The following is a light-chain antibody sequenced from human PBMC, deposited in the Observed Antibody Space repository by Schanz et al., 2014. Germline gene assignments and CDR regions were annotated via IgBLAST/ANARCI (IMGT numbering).Light chain of an antibody. Sequence: QSVLTQPPSVSGAPGQRVTISCTGSSSNIGTGYDVHWYQQLPGTAPKVVIYGNNNRPSGVPDRFSGSKSGTSASLAISGLQSEDEADYYCAAWDNSLNGPVFGGGTKLTVL. V-gene: IGLV1-40*01. CDR2: GNN. CDR3: AAWDNSLNGPV. CDR1: SSNIGTGYD. J-gene: IGLJ3*02.